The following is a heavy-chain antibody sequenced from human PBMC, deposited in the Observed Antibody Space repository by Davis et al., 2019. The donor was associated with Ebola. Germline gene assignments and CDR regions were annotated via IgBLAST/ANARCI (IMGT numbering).Heavy chain of an antibody. CDR2: IIPILGIA. Sequence: SVKVPCKASGGTFSSYAISWVRQAPGQGLEWMGRIIPILGIANYAQKFQGRVTMTRDTSTSTVYMELSSLRSEDTAVYYCARESRKTWFDPWGQGTLVTVSS. D-gene: IGHD2-2*01. J-gene: IGHJ5*02. V-gene: IGHV1-69*04. CDR3: ARESRKTWFDP. CDR1: GGTFSSYA.